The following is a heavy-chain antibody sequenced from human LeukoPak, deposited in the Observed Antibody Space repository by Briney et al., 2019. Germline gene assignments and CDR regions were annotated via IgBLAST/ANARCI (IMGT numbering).Heavy chain of an antibody. CDR3: AREYSGYDWGHFDY. CDR1: AYTFTSYG. CDR2: ISAYNGNT. D-gene: IGHD5-12*01. Sequence: ASVKVSCKASAYTFTSYGITWVRQAPGQGLEWMGWISAYNGNTNYAQKLQGRVTMTTDTSTSTAYMELRSLRSDDTAVYDCAREYSGYDWGHFDYWGQGTLVTVSS. V-gene: IGHV1-18*01. J-gene: IGHJ4*02.